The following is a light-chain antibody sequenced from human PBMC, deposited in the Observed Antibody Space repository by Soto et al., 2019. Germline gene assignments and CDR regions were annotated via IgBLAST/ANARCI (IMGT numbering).Light chain of an antibody. Sequence: EIVLAQPPGTLSLSPGERATRSCKTSQSRGSNFLAWYQHKPGQAPRLPLYASSNRATGIPATFSRSASGTDLTLTINRLEPEDFAVYYSHLYGISPHFGQGTRLEIK. CDR3: HLYGISPH. V-gene: IGKV3-20*01. CDR1: QSRGSNF. CDR2: ASS. J-gene: IGKJ5*01.